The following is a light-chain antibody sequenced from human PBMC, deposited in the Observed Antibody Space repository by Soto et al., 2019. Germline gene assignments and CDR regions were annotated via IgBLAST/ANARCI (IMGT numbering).Light chain of an antibody. CDR3: QQSFSTPRT. Sequence: DIQMTQSPSPLSASVGDRVTITCRASQTISTYLNWYQQKPGKAPKLLIYGASSLQSGVPSRFSGSGSGTDFTLTICSLQPEDFGTYYCQQSFSTPRTFGQGTKVEIK. CDR2: GAS. J-gene: IGKJ1*01. V-gene: IGKV1-39*01. CDR1: QTISTY.